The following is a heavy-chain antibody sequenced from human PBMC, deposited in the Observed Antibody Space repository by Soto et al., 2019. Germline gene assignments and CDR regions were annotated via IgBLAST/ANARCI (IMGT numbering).Heavy chain of an antibody. CDR2: LSAFNGDT. D-gene: IGHD6-19*01. J-gene: IGHJ4*02. V-gene: IGHV1-18*01. CDR1: GFTFTRYG. Sequence: QVQLVQSGAEVKKPGASVKVSCKASGFTFTRYGISWVRQAPGQGLEWMGWLSAFNGDTKYAQRLQGRVSMTTDTSTDTAHMELRSLRSDDTAVYYCARDSPSSGLLGTNYWGQGTLVSVSS. CDR3: ARDSPSSGLLGTNY.